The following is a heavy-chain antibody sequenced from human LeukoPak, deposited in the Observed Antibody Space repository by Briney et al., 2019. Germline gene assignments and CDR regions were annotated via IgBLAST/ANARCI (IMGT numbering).Heavy chain of an antibody. CDR1: GFTVSINY. J-gene: IGHJ4*02. CDR2: IYSGGNT. CDR3: AKDMNSWRDGSGLGDYFDY. Sequence: GGSLRLSCAASGFTVSINYMSWVRQAPGKGLEWVSVIYSGGNTYYADSVKGRFTISRDNSKNTLYLQMNSLRADDTAVYYCAKDMNSWRDGSGLGDYFDYWGQGTLVTVSS. D-gene: IGHD6-19*01. V-gene: IGHV3-53*01.